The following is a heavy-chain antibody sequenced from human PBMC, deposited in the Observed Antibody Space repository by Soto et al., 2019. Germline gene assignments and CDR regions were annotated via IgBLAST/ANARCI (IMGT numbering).Heavy chain of an antibody. CDR2: ISSSSSYI. CDR3: ARAVYYYDSSGYHDNWFDP. CDR1: GFTSSSYS. J-gene: IGHJ5*02. V-gene: IGHV3-21*01. D-gene: IGHD3-22*01. Sequence: LRLSCAASGFTSSSYSMNWVRQAPGKGLEWVSSISSSSSYIYYADSVKGRFTISRDNAKNSLYLQMNSLRAEDTAVYYCARAVYYYDSSGYHDNWFDPWGQGTLVTVSS.